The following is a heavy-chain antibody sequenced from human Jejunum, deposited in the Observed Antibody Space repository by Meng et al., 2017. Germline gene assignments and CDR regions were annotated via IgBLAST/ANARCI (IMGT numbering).Heavy chain of an antibody. V-gene: IGHV1-8*01. J-gene: IGHJ6*02. CDR1: GYIFTSSD. Sequence: ASVKVSCKASGYIFTSSDINWVRQATGQGLEWMGWMNPNNGRTGYAQKFQGRVTMTRNTSISTAYMELSSLRSEDTAVYSCARAYCSSDSCRYYHNYGMDVWGQGNMVTVSS. D-gene: IGHD2-2*01. CDR2: MNPNNGRT. CDR3: ARAYCSSDSCRYYHNYGMDV.